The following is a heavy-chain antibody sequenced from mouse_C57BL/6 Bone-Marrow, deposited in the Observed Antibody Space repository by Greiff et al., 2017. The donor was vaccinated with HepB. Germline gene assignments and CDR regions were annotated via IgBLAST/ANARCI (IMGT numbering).Heavy chain of an antibody. CDR3: ARSSLLLRYGWYFDV. CDR1: GYTFTSYW. J-gene: IGHJ1*03. D-gene: IGHD1-1*01. CDR2: IDPSDSYT. V-gene: IGHV1-59*01. Sequence: QVQLQQPGAELVRPGTSVKLSCKASGYTFTSYWMHWVKQRPGQGLEWIGVIDPSDSYTNYNQKFKGKATLTVDTSSSTAYMQLSSLTSEDSAVYYCARSSLLLRYGWYFDVWGTGTTVTVSS.